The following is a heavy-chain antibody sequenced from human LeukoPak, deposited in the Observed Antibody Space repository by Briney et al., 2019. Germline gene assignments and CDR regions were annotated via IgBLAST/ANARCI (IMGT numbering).Heavy chain of an antibody. Sequence: ASVKVSCKASGYTFTSYDINWVRQATGQGLEWMGWMNPNSGNTGYAQKFQGRVTMTRNTSISTAYMELSSLRSEDTAVYYCARDQHPYCSSTSCYRGFRYWGQGTLVTVSS. CDR1: GYTFTSYD. CDR2: MNPNSGNT. CDR3: ARDQHPYCSSTSCYRGFRY. J-gene: IGHJ4*02. V-gene: IGHV1-8*01. D-gene: IGHD2-2*01.